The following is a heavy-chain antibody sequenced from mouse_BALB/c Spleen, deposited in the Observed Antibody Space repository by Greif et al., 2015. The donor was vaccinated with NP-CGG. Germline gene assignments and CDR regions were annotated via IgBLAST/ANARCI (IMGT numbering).Heavy chain of an antibody. J-gene: IGHJ3*01. V-gene: IGHV1S81*02. CDR2: INPSNGGT. Sequence: VQLQQSGAELVKPGASVKLSCKASGYTFTSYYMYWVKQRPGQGLEWIGEINPSNGGTNFNEKFKSKATLTVDKSSSTAYMQLSSLTSEDSAVYYCTRSPLYYDYWFAYWGQGTLVTVSA. D-gene: IGHD2-4*01. CDR1: GYTFTSYY. CDR3: TRSPLYYDYWFAY.